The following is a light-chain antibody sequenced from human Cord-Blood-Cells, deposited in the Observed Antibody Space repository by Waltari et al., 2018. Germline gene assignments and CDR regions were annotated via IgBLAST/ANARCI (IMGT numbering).Light chain of an antibody. Sequence: DIQMTQSPSTLSASVVDRVPITCRASQSISSWLALYQQKPGKAPKLLIYKASSLESRVPSRFSGSGSGTEFTLTISSLQPDDFATYYCQQYNSYSWTFGQGTKVEIK. J-gene: IGKJ1*01. CDR2: KAS. CDR1: QSISSW. V-gene: IGKV1-5*03. CDR3: QQYNSYSWT.